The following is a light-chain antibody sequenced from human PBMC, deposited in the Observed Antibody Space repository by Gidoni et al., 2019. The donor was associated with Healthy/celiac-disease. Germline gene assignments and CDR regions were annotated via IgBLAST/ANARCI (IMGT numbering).Light chain of an antibody. Sequence: SYELTQPPQVSVSPGQPASITCSGDKMGDKYACWYQQKPGQSPVLVIYQDSKRPSGIPERFSGSNSGNTATLTISGTQAMDKADYYCQAWDSSTVVFGGGTKLTVL. CDR2: QDS. J-gene: IGLJ2*01. CDR3: QAWDSSTVV. CDR1: KMGDKY. V-gene: IGLV3-1*01.